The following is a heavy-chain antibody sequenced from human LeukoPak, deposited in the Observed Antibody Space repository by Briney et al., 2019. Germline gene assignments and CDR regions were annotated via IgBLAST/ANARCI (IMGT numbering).Heavy chain of an antibody. J-gene: IGHJ4*02. D-gene: IGHD1-14*01. CDR3: ANHPGAGWSLFDY. CDR2: MNPNSGNT. V-gene: IGHV1-8*03. CDR1: GYTFTSYD. Sequence: ASVKVSCKASGYTFTSYDINWVRQATGQGLEWMGWMNPNSGNTGYAQKFQGRVTITRNTSISTAYMELSSLRSEDTAVYYCANHPGAGWSLFDYWGQGTLVTVSS.